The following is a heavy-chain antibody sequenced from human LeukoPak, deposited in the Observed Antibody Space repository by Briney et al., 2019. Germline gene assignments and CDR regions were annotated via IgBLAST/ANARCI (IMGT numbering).Heavy chain of an antibody. D-gene: IGHD3-9*01. CDR2: INPNSGGT. Sequence: ASVRVSCKASGYTFTSYYMHWVRQAPGQGLEWMGWINPNSGGTNYAQKFQGRVTMTRDTSISTAYMELSRLRSDDTAVYYCARVPYYDIGNWFDPWGQGTLVTVSS. J-gene: IGHJ5*02. CDR1: GYTFTSYY. CDR3: ARVPYYDIGNWFDP. V-gene: IGHV1-2*02.